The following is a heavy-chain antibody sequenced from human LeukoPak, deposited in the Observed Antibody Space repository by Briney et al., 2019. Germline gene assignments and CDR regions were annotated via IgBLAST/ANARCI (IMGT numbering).Heavy chain of an antibody. J-gene: IGHJ5*02. V-gene: IGHV1-69*05. D-gene: IGHD2-15*01. CDR3: ARSYAVVAATVGGRNWFDP. CDR1: GGTFSSYA. CDR2: IIPIFGTA. Sequence: SVKVSCKASGGTFSSYAISWVRQAPGQGLEWMGRIIPIFGTANYAQKFQGRVTITTDESTSTAYKELSSLRSEDTAVYYCARSYAVVAATVGGRNWFDPWGQGTLVTVSS.